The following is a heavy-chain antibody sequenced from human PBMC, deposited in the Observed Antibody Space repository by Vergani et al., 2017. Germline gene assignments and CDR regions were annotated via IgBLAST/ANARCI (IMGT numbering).Heavy chain of an antibody. J-gene: IGHJ4*02. CDR3: ARVGYYYDSSGYYWATYYFDY. CDR1: GGSISSYY. CDR2: IYTSGST. D-gene: IGHD3-22*01. Sequence: QVQLQESGPGLVKPSETLSLTCTVSGGSISSYYWSWIRQPAGKGLEWIGRIYTSGSTNYNPSLKSRVTMSVDTSKNQFSLKLSSVTAADTAVYYCARVGYYYDSSGYYWATYYFDYWGQGTLVTVSS. V-gene: IGHV4-4*07.